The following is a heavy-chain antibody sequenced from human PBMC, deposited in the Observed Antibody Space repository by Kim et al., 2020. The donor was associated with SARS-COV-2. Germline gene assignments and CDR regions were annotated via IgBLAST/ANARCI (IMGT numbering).Heavy chain of an antibody. Sequence: SETLSLTCAVSGGSFRGYYWSWVRQPQGKGKEWISEINDSGSAKYNPTLKRRVTISLDAYRNQFYLRLDPVTAADTAFYYCAKSLYCDGDCPWGHGMLVT. D-gene: IGHD2-21*02. CDR1: GGSFRGYY. J-gene: IGHJ4*03. CDR2: INDSGSA. CDR3: AKSLYCDGDCP. V-gene: IGHV4-34*06.